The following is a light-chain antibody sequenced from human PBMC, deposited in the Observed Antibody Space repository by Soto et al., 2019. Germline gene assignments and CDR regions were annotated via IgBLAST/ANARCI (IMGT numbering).Light chain of an antibody. Sequence: ETVMTQSPVTLYVSPGERATLSCCASYTVGTNLAWYQQKPGQAPRLLIYDTSTRATGVTARFSGSGSGTEFTLTISNLQAEDSAVYHCHPYSNTFRTVGPGTKVDIK. CDR3: HPYSNTFRT. V-gene: IGKV3-15*01. CDR2: DTS. J-gene: IGKJ1*01. CDR1: YTVGTN.